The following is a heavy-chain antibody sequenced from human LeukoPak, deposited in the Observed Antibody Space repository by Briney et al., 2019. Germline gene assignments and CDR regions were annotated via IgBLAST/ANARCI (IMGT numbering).Heavy chain of an antibody. CDR1: GYSITSGYY. CDR3: ARYCSSTTCYTRGGDY. V-gene: IGHV4-38-2*02. CDR2: IYHTGST. D-gene: IGHD2-2*02. Sequence: SETLSLTCSVSGYSITSGYYWGWIRQPPGKGLEWIGSIYHTGSTFYDPSFNSRVTISVDTSKNQFSLSLSSVTAADTAVYYCARYCSSTTCYTRGGDYWGQGTLVTVSS. J-gene: IGHJ4*02.